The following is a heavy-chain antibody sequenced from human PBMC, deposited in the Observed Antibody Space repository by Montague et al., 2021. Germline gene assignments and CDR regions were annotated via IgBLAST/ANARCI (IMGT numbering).Heavy chain of an antibody. V-gene: IGHV4-59*11. Sequence: SETLSLTCTVSGASMDRHYWTWVRQPPGEGLQWLAYIYYTGMANYNPSLKSRLTVSMDISKNQFSLKMRSMAAADTAIYYCVRRSVSNYFDYWAREPWSPSPQ. CDR1: GASMDRHY. J-gene: IGHJ4*02. CDR2: IYYTGMA. D-gene: IGHD5/OR15-5a*01. CDR3: VRRSVSNYFDY.